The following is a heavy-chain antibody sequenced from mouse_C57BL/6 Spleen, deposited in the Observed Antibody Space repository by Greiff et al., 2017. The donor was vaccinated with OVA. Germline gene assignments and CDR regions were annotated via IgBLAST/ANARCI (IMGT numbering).Heavy chain of an antibody. D-gene: IGHD1-1*01. CDR1: GYTFTDYY. CDR2: INPYNGGT. J-gene: IGHJ2*01. V-gene: IGHV1-19*01. Sequence: VQLQQSGPVLVKPGASVKMSCKASGYTFTDYYMNWVKQSHGKSLEWIGVINPYNGGTSYNQKFKGKATLPVDKSSSTAYMELNSLTSEDSAVYYCARKGYGTPYYCDYWGQGTTLTVSS. CDR3: ARKGYGTPYYCDY.